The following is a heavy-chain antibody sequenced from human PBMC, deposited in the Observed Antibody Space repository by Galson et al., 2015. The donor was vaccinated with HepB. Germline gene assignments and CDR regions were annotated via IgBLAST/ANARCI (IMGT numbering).Heavy chain of an antibody. CDR2: ISSSSSYI. CDR3: ARAEGVTYYDILTGYQRHPHGGDV. CDR1: GFTFSSYS. J-gene: IGHJ6*02. Sequence: SLRLSCAASGFTFSSYSMNWVRQAPGKGLEWVSSISSSSSYIYYADSVKGRFTISRDNAKNSLYLQMNSLRAEDTAVYYCARAEGVTYYDILTGYQRHPHGGDVWGQGTTVTVSS. D-gene: IGHD3-9*01. V-gene: IGHV3-21*01.